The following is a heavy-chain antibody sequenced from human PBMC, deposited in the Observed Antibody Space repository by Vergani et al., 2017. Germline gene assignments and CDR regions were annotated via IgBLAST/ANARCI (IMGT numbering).Heavy chain of an antibody. V-gene: IGHV1-8*01. D-gene: IGHD3-10*01. CDR1: GYTFTSYD. Sequence: QVQLVQSGAEVKKPGASVKVSCKASGYTFTSYDINWVRQATGQGLEWMGGMNPNSGNTGYAQKFQGRVTMTRNTSISTDYMELSSLRSEDTAVYYCARGQMVRGVKGNWFDPWGQGTLVTVSS. CDR3: ARGQMVRGVKGNWFDP. CDR2: MNPNSGNT. J-gene: IGHJ5*02.